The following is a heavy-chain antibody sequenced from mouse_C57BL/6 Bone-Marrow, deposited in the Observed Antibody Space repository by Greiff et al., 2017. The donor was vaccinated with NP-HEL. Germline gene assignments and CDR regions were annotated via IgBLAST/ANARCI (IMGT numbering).Heavy chain of an antibody. V-gene: IGHV5-6*02. J-gene: IGHJ2*01. CDR2: ISSGGSYT. Sequence: DVMLVESGGDLVKPGGSLKLSCAASGFTFSSYGMSWVRQTPDKRLEWVATISSGGSYTYYPDSVKGRFTISRDNAKNTLYLQMSSLKSEDTAMYYCARGIVTFDYWGQGTTLTVSS. CDR1: GFTFSSYG. D-gene: IGHD2-5*01. CDR3: ARGIVTFDY.